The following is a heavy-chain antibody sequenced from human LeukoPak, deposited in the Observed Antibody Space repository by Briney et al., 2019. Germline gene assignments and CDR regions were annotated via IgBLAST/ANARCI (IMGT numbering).Heavy chain of an antibody. CDR3: ARQRYHDS. Sequence: PGGSLRLSCAASGFTFSDYYMSWIRQAPGKGLEWVANIKQDGSEKNYLDPVKGRFTISRDNAKNSLYLQMNSLRAEDTAVYYCARQRYHDSWGQGTLVTVSS. D-gene: IGHD2-2*01. CDR1: GFTFSDYY. J-gene: IGHJ4*02. V-gene: IGHV3-7*01. CDR2: IKQDGSEK.